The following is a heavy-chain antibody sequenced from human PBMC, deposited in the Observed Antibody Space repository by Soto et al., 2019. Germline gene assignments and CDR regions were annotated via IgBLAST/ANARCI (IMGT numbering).Heavy chain of an antibody. CDR1: GFTFSSYS. V-gene: IGHV3-21*01. Sequence: EVQLVESGGGLVKPGGSLRLSCAASGFTFSSYSMNWVRQAPGKGLEWGSSISSSSSYIYYADSVKGRFTISRDNAKNSLYLQMNSLRAEDTAVYYCARESISCRGRGVCYYYYMDVWGKGTTVTVS. J-gene: IGHJ6*03. CDR2: ISSSSSYI. CDR3: ARESISCRGRGVCYYYYMDV. D-gene: IGHD6-6*01.